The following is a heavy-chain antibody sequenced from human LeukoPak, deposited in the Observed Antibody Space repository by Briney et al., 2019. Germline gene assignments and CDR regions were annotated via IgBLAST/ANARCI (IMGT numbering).Heavy chain of an antibody. J-gene: IGHJ4*02. CDR1: GFSFRSYG. CDR2: INSNGGST. V-gene: IGHV3-64*01. Sequence: GGSLRLSCSASGFSFRSYGMHWVRRAPGKGLEYVSAINSNGGSTYYANSVKGRFTISRDNSKNTLYLQMGSLRAEDMAVYYCARYSGSYDYWGQGTLVTVSS. D-gene: IGHD1-26*01. CDR3: ARYSGSYDY.